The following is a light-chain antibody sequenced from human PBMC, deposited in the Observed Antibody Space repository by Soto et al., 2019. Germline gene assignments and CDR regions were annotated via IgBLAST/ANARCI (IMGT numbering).Light chain of an antibody. CDR1: SSDVGSYNL. CDR2: EGS. Sequence: QSVLTQPASVSGSPGQSITISCTGTSSDVGSYNLVSWYQQHPGKAPKLMIHEGSKRPSGVSNRFSGSKSGNTASLTISGLQAEDEADYYCCSYAGSSTFVVFGGGTKLTVL. J-gene: IGLJ2*01. CDR3: CSYAGSSTFVV. V-gene: IGLV2-23*03.